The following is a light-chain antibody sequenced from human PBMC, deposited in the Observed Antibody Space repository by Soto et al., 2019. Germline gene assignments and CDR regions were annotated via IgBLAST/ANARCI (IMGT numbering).Light chain of an antibody. V-gene: IGLV1-40*01. J-gene: IGLJ3*02. CDR2: TNI. CDR1: GSNIGAGYD. CDR3: QSYDSSLSGVV. Sequence: QSVMPQPPSVSGAPGQRVPISCTGSGSNIGAGYDVHWYQHLPGTAPNLLIYTNINRPSGVPDRFSASKSGTSASLAITGLKAGDEADYYCQSYDSSLSGVVFGGGTKLTVL.